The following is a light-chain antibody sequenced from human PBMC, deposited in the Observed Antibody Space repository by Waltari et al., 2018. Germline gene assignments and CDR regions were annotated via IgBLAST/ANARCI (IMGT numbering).Light chain of an antibody. CDR3: AAWDGSLSGWV. J-gene: IGLJ3*02. CDR2: RND. V-gene: IGLV1-47*01. CDR1: RSDIGSNF. Sequence: QSVLTQPPSVSETPGQRVTISCSGGRSDIGSNFVSWYQHVPGTAPRLLISRNDQRPSGVPDRFSGSKSGTSASLAISGLRPEDEADYYCAAWDGSLSGWVFGGGTKVTVL.